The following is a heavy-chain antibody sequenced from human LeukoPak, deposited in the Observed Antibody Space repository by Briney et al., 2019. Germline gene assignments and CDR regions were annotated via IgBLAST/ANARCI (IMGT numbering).Heavy chain of an antibody. CDR3: ARGWEQWLFHNWFDP. Sequence: GRSLRLSCAASGFTFSSYGMHWVRQAPGKGLEWVAVISYDGSNKYYADSVKGRFTISRDNSKNTLYLQMNSLRAEDTAVYYCARGWEQWLFHNWFDPWGQGTLVTVSS. V-gene: IGHV3-30*03. CDR1: GFTFSSYG. J-gene: IGHJ5*02. CDR2: ISYDGSNK. D-gene: IGHD6-19*01.